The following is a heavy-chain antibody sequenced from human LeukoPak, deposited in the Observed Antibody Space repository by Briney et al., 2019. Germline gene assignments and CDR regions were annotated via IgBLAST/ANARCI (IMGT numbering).Heavy chain of an antibody. CDR1: GFTFSSYG. D-gene: IGHD6-19*01. CDR2: IWYDGSNK. Sequence: GRSLRLSCAASGFTFSSYGMHWVRQAPGKGLEWVAVIWYDGSNKYYADSVKGRFTISRDNSKNTLYLQMNSLRAEDTALYYCAKDIDSSGWHFGDYWGQGTLVTVSS. V-gene: IGHV3-33*06. CDR3: AKDIDSSGWHFGDY. J-gene: IGHJ4*02.